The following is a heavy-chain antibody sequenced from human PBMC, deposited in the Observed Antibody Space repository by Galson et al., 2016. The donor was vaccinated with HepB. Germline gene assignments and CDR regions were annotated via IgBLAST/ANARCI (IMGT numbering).Heavy chain of an antibody. CDR1: GGSLSGYY. V-gene: IGHV4-34*01. CDR3: TRGRGIAL. D-gene: IGHD3-16*01. Sequence: ETLSLTCAVSGGSLSGYYWSWIRQPPGKGLEWIGALSNSGSTNHNPSLKSRVTIAPDTSRNQFSLILTSVTAADTAVYYCTRGRGIALWGQGTLVTVSS. J-gene: IGHJ4*02. CDR2: LSNSGST.